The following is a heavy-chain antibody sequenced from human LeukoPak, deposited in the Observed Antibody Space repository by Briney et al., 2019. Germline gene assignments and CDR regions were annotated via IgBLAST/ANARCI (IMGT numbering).Heavy chain of an antibody. CDR1: GGSISSSAFY. V-gene: IGHV4-39*01. Sequence: SETLSLTCAVSGGSISSSAFYWGWIRQPPGKGLEWIANIYYSGSTYYNPSLKSRVTISVDTSKNRFSLKLNSVTAADTAVYYCASQGGSPDWFDPWGQGTLVTVSS. D-gene: IGHD1-26*01. CDR2: IYYSGST. CDR3: ASQGGSPDWFDP. J-gene: IGHJ5*02.